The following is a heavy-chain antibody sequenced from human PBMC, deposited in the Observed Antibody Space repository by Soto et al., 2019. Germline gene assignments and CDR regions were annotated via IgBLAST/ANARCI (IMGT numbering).Heavy chain of an antibody. CDR2: ISGSSRYT. CDR3: ARHTSGWHYYDY. CDR1: GFNFSDHY. Sequence: SLRLSCAASGFNFSDHYMNWVRQAPGKGLEWVSYISGSSRYTNFADSVKGRFTISRDNAKNSLYLQMNSLRVEDTAVYYCARHTSGWHYYDYWGQGTPVTVSS. V-gene: IGHV3-11*06. J-gene: IGHJ4*02. D-gene: IGHD6-19*01.